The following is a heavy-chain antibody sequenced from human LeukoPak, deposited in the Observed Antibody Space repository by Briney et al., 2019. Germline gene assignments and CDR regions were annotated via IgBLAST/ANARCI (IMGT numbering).Heavy chain of an antibody. D-gene: IGHD1-1*01. V-gene: IGHV5-51*01. Sequence: GESLKISCQGSGYSFTSYWIGWVRQMPGKGLEWMGMIYPGDSDTRYSPSFQGQVTISADKSISTTYLQWRTLKASDSAMYYCARESLVERQTAYMDVWGKGTTVTVSS. CDR2: IYPGDSDT. CDR3: ARESLVERQTAYMDV. J-gene: IGHJ6*03. CDR1: GYSFTSYW.